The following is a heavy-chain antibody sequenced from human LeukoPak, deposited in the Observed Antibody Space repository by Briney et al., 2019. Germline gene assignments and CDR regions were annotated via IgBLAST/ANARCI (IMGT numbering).Heavy chain of an antibody. CDR3: TRRRGGGEFDY. V-gene: IGHV3-73*01. Sequence: GGSLKLSCAASGFIFSGSAMHWVRQASGKGLERVGRIRINDNSDATAYGPSVRGRFTLSRDDSKNTTYLQMNSLKTEDTAVYYCTRRRGGGEFDYWGQGTLVTVSS. CDR1: GFIFSGSA. J-gene: IGHJ4*02. CDR2: IRINDNSDAT. D-gene: IGHD3-10*01.